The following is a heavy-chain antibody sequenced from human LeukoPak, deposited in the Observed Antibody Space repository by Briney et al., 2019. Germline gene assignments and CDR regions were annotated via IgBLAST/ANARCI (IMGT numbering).Heavy chain of an antibody. CDR2: IYYSGST. Sequence: SETLSLTCTVSGGSISSYYWSWIRQPPGKGLEWIRYIYYSGSTNYNPSLKSRVTISVHTSKNQSSLKLSSVTAADTAVYYCPRDRRQNNWNLYDYWGQGTLVTVSS. CDR3: PRDRRQNNWNLYDY. V-gene: IGHV4-59*01. J-gene: IGHJ4*02. CDR1: GGSISSYY. D-gene: IGHD1-20*01.